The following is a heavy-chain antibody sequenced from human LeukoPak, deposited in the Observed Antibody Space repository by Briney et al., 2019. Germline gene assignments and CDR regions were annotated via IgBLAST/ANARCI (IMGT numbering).Heavy chain of an antibody. Sequence: PGGSLRLSCAASGFTFSSYAMSWVRQAPGKGLEWVSAISGSGGSTYYADSVRGRFTISRDNSKNTLYLQMNSLRAEDTAVYYCARGLVMAVAGTRDAFDIWGQGTMVTVSS. CDR3: ARGLVMAVAGTRDAFDI. CDR1: GFTFSSYA. CDR2: ISGSGGST. J-gene: IGHJ3*02. V-gene: IGHV3-23*01. D-gene: IGHD6-19*01.